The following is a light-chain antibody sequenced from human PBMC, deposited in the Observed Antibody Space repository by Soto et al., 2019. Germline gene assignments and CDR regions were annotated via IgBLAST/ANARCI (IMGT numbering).Light chain of an antibody. V-gene: IGKV3-20*01. CDR3: QQYSTSQT. CDR1: QSVTSY. J-gene: IGKJ1*01. Sequence: EIVLTQSPDTLSLSPGERATLSCRASQSVTSYLAWYQQKPGQAPRLLIYASSTRATGIPDRFSGGGSGTDFTLTISSLQPEDFAVYYCQQYSTSQTFGQGTKVEI. CDR2: ASS.